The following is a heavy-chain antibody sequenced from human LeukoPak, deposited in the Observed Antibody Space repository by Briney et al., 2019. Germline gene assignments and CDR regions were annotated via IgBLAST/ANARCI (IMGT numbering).Heavy chain of an antibody. CDR3: TRSDCSSGRCPGFDN. V-gene: IGHV6-1*01. J-gene: IGHJ4*02. D-gene: IGHD6-19*01. CDR1: GDSVPSNSAA. Sequence: SQTLSLTCGISGDSVPSNSAAWNWIRQSPSRGLEWLGRTYYRSKWFINYAPFVKSRIIIDPDTPKNQVSLQLNSVTPEDTAVYYCTRSDCSSGRCPGFDNWGQGTLVTVSS. CDR2: TYYRSKWFI.